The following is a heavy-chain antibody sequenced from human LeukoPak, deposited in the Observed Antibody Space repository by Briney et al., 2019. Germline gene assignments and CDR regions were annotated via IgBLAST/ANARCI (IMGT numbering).Heavy chain of an antibody. Sequence: SETLSLTCTVSGGSISSYYWSWIRQPAGKGLEWIGRIYTSGSTNYNPSLKSRVTISLEPSKNQFSLTLSSVTAADTAVYYCARFTRYGGNGDYWGQGTLVTVFS. J-gene: IGHJ4*02. V-gene: IGHV4-4*07. CDR1: GGSISSYY. CDR2: IYTSGST. CDR3: ARFTRYGGNGDY. D-gene: IGHD4/OR15-4a*01.